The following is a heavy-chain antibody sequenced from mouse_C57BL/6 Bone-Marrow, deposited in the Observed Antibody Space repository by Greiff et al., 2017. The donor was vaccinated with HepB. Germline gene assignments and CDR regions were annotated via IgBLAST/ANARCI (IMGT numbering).Heavy chain of an antibody. Sequence: VKLVESGAELMKPGASVKLSCKATGYTFTGYWIEWVKQRPGHGLEWIGEILPGSGSTNYNEKFKGKATFTADTSSNTAYMQLSSRTTEDSAIYYCARGPGQLGVYYFDYWGQGTTLTVSS. CDR2: ILPGSGST. CDR1: GYTFTGYW. D-gene: IGHD3-2*01. J-gene: IGHJ2*01. CDR3: ARGPGQLGVYYFDY. V-gene: IGHV1-9*01.